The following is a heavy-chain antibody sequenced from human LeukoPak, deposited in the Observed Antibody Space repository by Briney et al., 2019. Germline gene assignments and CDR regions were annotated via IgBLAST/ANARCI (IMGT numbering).Heavy chain of an antibody. D-gene: IGHD3-16*02. J-gene: IGHJ3*02. CDR3: ARENGRYDYVWGSYRLSYDAFDI. V-gene: IGHV4-39*07. Sequence: SDTQSLICTVSGGSFSSSSYYWGWVRQPPGKGLEWHGRIYYSGSTYYNPSLESRVTISVEAYKNQFSLKLSSVTAADTAVYYCARENGRYDYVWGSYRLSYDAFDIWGQGTMVTVSS. CDR1: GGSFSSSSYY. CDR2: IYYSGST.